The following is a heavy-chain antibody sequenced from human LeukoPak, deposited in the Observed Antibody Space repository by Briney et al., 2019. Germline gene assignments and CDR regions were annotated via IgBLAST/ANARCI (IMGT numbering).Heavy chain of an antibody. J-gene: IGHJ5*02. D-gene: IGHD6-19*01. CDR1: GYTFTSYG. CDR2: ISAYNGNT. CDR3: ARDRPDFIAVAGSGVENWFDP. V-gene: IGHV1-18*01. Sequence: ASVKVSCKASGYTFTSYGISWVRQARGQGLEWMGGISAYNGNTNYAQKLQGRVTMTTDTSTSTAYMELRSLRSDDTAVYYCARDRPDFIAVAGSGVENWFDPWGQGTLVTVSS.